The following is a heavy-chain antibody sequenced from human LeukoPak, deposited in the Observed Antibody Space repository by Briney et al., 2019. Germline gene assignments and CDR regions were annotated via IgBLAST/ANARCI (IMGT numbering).Heavy chain of an antibody. D-gene: IGHD3-22*01. Sequence: PGGSLRLSCAASGFTFSSYAMHWVRQAPGKGLEWVASIKGDGSEKYYVDSVKGRFTISRDNAKNSLYLQMNSLRAEDTAVYYCARDRGWRSSGYYLYYFDFWGQGTLVTVSS. CDR2: IKGDGSEK. J-gene: IGHJ4*02. CDR1: GFTFSSYA. CDR3: ARDRGWRSSGYYLYYFDF. V-gene: IGHV3-7*01.